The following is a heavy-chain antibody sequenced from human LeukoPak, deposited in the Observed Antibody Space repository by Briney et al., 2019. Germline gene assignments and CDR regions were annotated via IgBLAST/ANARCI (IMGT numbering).Heavy chain of an antibody. V-gene: IGHV3-23*01. J-gene: IGHJ4*02. D-gene: IGHD6-13*01. Sequence: GGSLRLSCAASGFTVSSNYMSWVRQAPGKGLEWVSAISGSGGNTYYADSVRGRFTISRDNSKNTLYLQMNSLRAEDTAIYYCAKVSWANYFDYWGQGTLVTVSS. CDR3: AKVSWANYFDY. CDR2: ISGSGGNT. CDR1: GFTVSSNY.